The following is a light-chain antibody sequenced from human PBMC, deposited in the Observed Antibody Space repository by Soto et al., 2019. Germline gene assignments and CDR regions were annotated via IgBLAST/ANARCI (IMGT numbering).Light chain of an antibody. CDR1: QSVSSN. CDR2: GAS. V-gene: IGKV3-20*01. J-gene: IGKJ5*01. CDR3: QQYGSSPYT. Sequence: EIVMTQSPATLSVSPVERATLSCMASQSVSSNLAWYQQKPGQAPRLLMYGASSRATGIPDRFSGTGSGTDFTLTISRLEPEDFAVYYCQQYGSSPYTFGLGTRLEIK.